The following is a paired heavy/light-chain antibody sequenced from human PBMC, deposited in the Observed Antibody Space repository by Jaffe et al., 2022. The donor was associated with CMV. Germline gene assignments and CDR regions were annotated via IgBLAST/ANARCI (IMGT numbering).Light chain of an antibody. J-gene: IGLJ3*02. CDR1: NIANKN. Sequence: SYELTQPLSVSVALGQTAKITCGGNNIANKNVHWYQQKPGQAPVLVMYRDSNRPSGIPERFSASNSGNTATLTINSAQAGDEADYYCQVWASNTGVFGGGTKLTVL. V-gene: IGLV3-9*01. CDR2: RDS. CDR3: QVWASNTGV.
Heavy chain of an antibody. CDR1: GFTFSTYE. CDR3: ARHSTSSYYMDV. V-gene: IGHV3-48*03. J-gene: IGHJ6*03. CDR2: IYGSGSTI. Sequence: EVQLVESGGGLVQPGGSLRLSCAASGFTFSTYEMDWVRQAPGKGLEWVAYIYGSGSTIYYADSVKGRFTISRDNAKNSLYLQMHSLRVEDTAIYYCARHSTSSYYMDVWGKGTTVTVSS.